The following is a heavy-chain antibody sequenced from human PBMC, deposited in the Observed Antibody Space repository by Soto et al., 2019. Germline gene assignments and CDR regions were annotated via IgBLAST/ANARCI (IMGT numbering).Heavy chain of an antibody. J-gene: IGHJ4*02. CDR2: LSSSGGST. CDR3: AICEFSIGPNSLYYFDY. Sequence: VQLLDSGGGLVQPGGSLRLSCAASGFTFNNYVMSWVRQAPGKGLECVSALSSSGGSTYYADSVKGRFAISRDNSKNTLYLQMISLRADDTAVYYCAICEFSIGPNSLYYFDYWAQGTLVAVSS. CDR1: GFTFNNYV. D-gene: IGHD3-3*02. V-gene: IGHV3-23*01.